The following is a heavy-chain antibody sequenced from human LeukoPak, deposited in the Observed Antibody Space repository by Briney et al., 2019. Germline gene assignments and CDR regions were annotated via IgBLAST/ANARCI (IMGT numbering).Heavy chain of an antibody. CDR3: ARRQRGYCSGGSCSWFDP. Sequence: SETLSLTCTVSGGSISSGGYYWSWIRQHPGKALEWIGYIYYSGSTYYNPSLKSRVTISVDTSKNQFSLKLSSVTAADTAVYYCARRQRGYCSGGSCSWFDPRGQGTLVTVSS. CDR2: IYYSGST. V-gene: IGHV4-31*03. J-gene: IGHJ5*02. CDR1: GGSISSGGYY. D-gene: IGHD2-15*01.